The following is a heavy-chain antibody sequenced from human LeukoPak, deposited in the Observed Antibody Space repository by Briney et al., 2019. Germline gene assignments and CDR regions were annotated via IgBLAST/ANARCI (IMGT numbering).Heavy chain of an antibody. Sequence: SETLSLTCTVSGGSISSYYWSWIRQPPGKGLEWIGYIYYSGSTNYNPSLKSRVTISVDTSKNQFSLKLSSVTAADTAVYYCAKYYYDSSENYYYGMDVWGQGTTVTVSS. CDR1: GGSISSYY. J-gene: IGHJ6*02. CDR3: AKYYYDSSENYYYGMDV. V-gene: IGHV4-59*01. D-gene: IGHD3-22*01. CDR2: IYYSGST.